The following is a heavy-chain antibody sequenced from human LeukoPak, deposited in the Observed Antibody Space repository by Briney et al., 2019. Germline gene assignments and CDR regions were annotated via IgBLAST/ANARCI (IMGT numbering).Heavy chain of an antibody. CDR1: GFTFSSYA. V-gene: IGHV3-23*01. Sequence: GGALRLSCAASGFTFSSYAMSWVRQAPGKGLEWVSAISGSGGSTYYADSVKGRFTISRDNSKNTLYLQMNSLRAEDTAVYYCAKDLLVLRYFDWLLSGLDYWGQGTLVTVSS. J-gene: IGHJ4*02. D-gene: IGHD3-9*01. CDR3: AKDLLVLRYFDWLLSGLDY. CDR2: ISGSGGST.